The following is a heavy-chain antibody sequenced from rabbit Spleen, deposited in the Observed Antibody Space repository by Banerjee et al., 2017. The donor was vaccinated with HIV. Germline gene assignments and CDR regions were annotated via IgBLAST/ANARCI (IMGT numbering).Heavy chain of an antibody. CDR3: ARAIVPWLGLTRLDL. D-gene: IGHD4-1*01. V-gene: IGHV1S47*01. CDR2: IYAARGST. CDR1: GIDFTNYY. J-gene: IGHJ3*01. Sequence: QEQLVESGGGLVQPGGSLTLSCKASGIDFTNYYITWVRQAPGKGLEWIGIIYAARGSTDYASWVNGRFTISSDNAQSTVDLRLTSLTAVDTATYFCARAIVPWLGLTRLDLWGPGTLVTVS.